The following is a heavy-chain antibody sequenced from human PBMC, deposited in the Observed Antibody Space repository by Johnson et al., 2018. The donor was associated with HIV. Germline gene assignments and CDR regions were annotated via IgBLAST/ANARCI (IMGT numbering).Heavy chain of an antibody. V-gene: IGHV3-33*01. CDR2: MWYDGSNR. Sequence: QMLLVESGGGVVQPGRSLRLSCAASGFTFSTYGMHWVRQAPGKGLEWVAVMWYDGSNRYYADSVKGRFTMSRDNAKKSLYLQMNSLRAEDTAVYYCAREEGTDILTRGDAFDIWGQGTMVTVSS. D-gene: IGHD3-9*01. CDR1: GFTFSTYG. J-gene: IGHJ3*02. CDR3: AREEGTDILTRGDAFDI.